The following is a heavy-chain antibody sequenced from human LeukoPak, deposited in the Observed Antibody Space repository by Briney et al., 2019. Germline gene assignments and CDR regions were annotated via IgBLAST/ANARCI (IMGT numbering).Heavy chain of an antibody. CDR3: ARDRAEGKTWVEFDP. J-gene: IGHJ5*02. Sequence: PGGSLRLSCAASGFIVNSYAMSWVRQAPGKGLAWVSLIYSDGVTQYADSVKGRFTISRDNSKNTLYLQMNSLRDEETAVYFCARDRAEGKTWVEFDPWGQGTLVTISS. V-gene: IGHV3-66*02. CDR2: IYSDGVT. CDR1: GFIVNSYA.